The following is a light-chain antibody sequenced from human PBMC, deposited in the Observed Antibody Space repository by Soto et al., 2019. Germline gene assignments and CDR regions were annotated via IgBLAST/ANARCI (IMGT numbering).Light chain of an antibody. J-gene: IGLJ1*01. CDR2: EVS. CDR3: SSYTSSSTLV. V-gene: IGLV2-14*01. CDR1: SSYVGGYNS. Sequence: SCTGTSSYVGGYNSVSWYQQHPGKAPKLMIYEVSNRPSGVSNSFSGSKSGNTASLTISGLQAEDEADYYCSSYTSSSTLVFGTGTKFTVL.